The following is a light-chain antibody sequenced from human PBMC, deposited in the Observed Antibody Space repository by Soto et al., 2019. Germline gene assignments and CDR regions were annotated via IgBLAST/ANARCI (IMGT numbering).Light chain of an antibody. J-gene: IGLJ3*02. V-gene: IGLV2-23*01. CDR1: SSDVGSYNL. Sequence: QSALTPPASVSGSPGQSITISCTGTSSDVGSYNLVSWYQQHPGKAPKLLIYEGSKRPSGVSNRFSGPKSGNTASLTISGLQAEDEADYYCCSYAGSSTWVFGGGTQLTVL. CDR2: EGS. CDR3: CSYAGSSTWV.